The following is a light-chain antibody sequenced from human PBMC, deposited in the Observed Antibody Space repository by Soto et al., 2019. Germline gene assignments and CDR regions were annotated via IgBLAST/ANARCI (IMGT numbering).Light chain of an antibody. CDR1: SSDIGAYNF. V-gene: IGLV2-14*03. CDR2: DVN. CDR3: ASSTTSTNMI. Sequence: QSALTQPPSVSGSPGQSITISCTGTSSDIGAYNFVSWYQQHPGEDPKLILYDVNDRPSGVSHRFFASKSGNTASLTISGLQDEDEADYYCASSTTSTNMIFGGGTKLTVL. J-gene: IGLJ2*01.